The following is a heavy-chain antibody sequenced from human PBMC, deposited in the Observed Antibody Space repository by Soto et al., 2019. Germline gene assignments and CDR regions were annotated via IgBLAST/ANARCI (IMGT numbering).Heavy chain of an antibody. CDR3: ASSPIWWFGEPGEFDI. CDR1: CYTVTSCG. J-gene: IGHJ3*02. V-gene: IGHV1-18*04. Sequence: VSGQVSSKASCYTVTSCGIIRVRQAPGQVLEWMRWLSAYNDNTNYPKKLQSRVTMTTDTSMSTAFMALRSLRSDDTSVYYCASSPIWWFGEPGEFDIWGQGTMVTVSS. D-gene: IGHD3-10*01. CDR2: LSAYNDNT.